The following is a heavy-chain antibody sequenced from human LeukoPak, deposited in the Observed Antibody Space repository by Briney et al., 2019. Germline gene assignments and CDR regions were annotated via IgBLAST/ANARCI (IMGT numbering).Heavy chain of an antibody. J-gene: IGHJ4*02. CDR2: IYYSGST. Sequence: SQTLSLTCTVSGGSISSGGYYWSWIRQHPGKGLEWIGYIYYSGSTYYNPSLKSRVTISVDTSKNQFSLKLSSVTAADTAVYYCARAYYDFWSGYYTGYFDYWGQGTLVTVSS. V-gene: IGHV4-31*03. D-gene: IGHD3-3*01. CDR3: ARAYYDFWSGYYTGYFDY. CDR1: GGSISSGGYY.